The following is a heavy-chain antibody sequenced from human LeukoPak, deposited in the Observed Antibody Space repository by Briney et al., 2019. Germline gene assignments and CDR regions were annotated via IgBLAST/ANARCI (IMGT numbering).Heavy chain of an antibody. Sequence: ASVKVSCKASGGTFSSYAISWVRQAPGQGLQWMGGIIPIFGTANYAQKFQGRVTITADESTSTAYMELSSLRSEDTAIYYCARGKGYSYVYGTDYWGQGTLVTVSS. CDR2: IIPIFGTA. J-gene: IGHJ4*02. V-gene: IGHV1-69*13. CDR1: GGTFSSYA. D-gene: IGHD5-18*01. CDR3: ARGKGYSYVYGTDY.